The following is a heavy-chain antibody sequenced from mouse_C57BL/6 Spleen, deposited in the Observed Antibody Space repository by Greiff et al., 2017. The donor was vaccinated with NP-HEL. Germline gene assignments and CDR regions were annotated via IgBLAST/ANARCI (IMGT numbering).Heavy chain of an antibody. CDR3: ARNWDGTYYFDY. J-gene: IGHJ2*01. CDR1: GYAFSSSW. CDR2: IYPGDGDT. D-gene: IGHD4-1*01. V-gene: IGHV1-82*01. Sequence: VQLQESGPELVKPGASVKISCKASGYAFSSSWMNWVKQRPGKGLEWIGRIYPGDGDTNYNGKFKGKATLTADKSSSTAYMQLSSLTSEDSAVYFCARNWDGTYYFDYWGQGTTLTVSS.